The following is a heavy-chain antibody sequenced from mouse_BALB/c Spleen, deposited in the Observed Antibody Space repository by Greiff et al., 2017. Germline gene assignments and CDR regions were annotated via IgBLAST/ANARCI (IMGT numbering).Heavy chain of an antibody. J-gene: IGHJ4*01. Sequence: EVQLKESGPGLVKPSQSLSLTCTVTGYSITSDYAWNWIRQFPGNKLEWMGYISYSGSTSYNPSLKSRISITRDTSKNQFFLQLNSVTTEDTATYYCARSPVPTKRRDYAMDYWGQGTSVTVSS. CDR1: GYSITSDYA. D-gene: IGHD1-3*01. V-gene: IGHV3-2*02. CDR3: ARSPVPTKRRDYAMDY. CDR2: ISYSGST.